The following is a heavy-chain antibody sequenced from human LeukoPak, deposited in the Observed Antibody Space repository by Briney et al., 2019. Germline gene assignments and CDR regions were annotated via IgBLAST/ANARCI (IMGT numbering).Heavy chain of an antibody. CDR2: ISGSGGAT. CDR1: GFTFSSYA. Sequence: GGSLRLSCAASGFTFSSYAMSWVRQAPGKGLEWVSAISGSGGATYYADSVKGRFTISRDNSKNTLYLQMNSLRAEDTAVYYCAKVPVFSLTISEVVTDDAFDIWGPGTIVTVSS. V-gene: IGHV3-23*01. CDR3: AKVPVFSLTISEVVTDDAFDI. D-gene: IGHD3-3*01. J-gene: IGHJ3*02.